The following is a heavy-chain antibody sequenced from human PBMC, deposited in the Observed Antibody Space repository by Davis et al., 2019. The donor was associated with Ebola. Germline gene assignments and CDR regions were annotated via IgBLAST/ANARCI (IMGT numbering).Heavy chain of an antibody. D-gene: IGHD6-13*01. Sequence: GSLRLSCTVSGGSITNYYWSWIRQTPGKGLEWIGYIYYSGSTNYNPSLKSRVTISVDTSKNQFSLKLSSVTAADTAVYYCARRTPIAGSWGNWGQGTLVTVSS. CDR2: IYYSGST. CDR3: ARRTPIAGSWGN. V-gene: IGHV4-59*12. CDR1: GGSITNYY. J-gene: IGHJ4*02.